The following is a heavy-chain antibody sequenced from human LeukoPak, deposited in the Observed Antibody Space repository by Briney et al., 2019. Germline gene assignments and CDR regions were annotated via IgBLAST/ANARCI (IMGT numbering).Heavy chain of an antibody. CDR2: ISSGGHST. CDR3: AKGAGQWLVPSEYFQY. V-gene: IGHV3-23*01. Sequence: AGGSLRLTCAASGFTYSNYAITWVRQAPGKGLEWVSSISSGGHSTYYAGSVKGRFTISRDNSKNTLYLQMNSLRAEDTAVYYCAKGAGQWLVPSEYFQYWGQGTLVTVSS. D-gene: IGHD6-19*01. CDR1: GFTYSNYA. J-gene: IGHJ1*01.